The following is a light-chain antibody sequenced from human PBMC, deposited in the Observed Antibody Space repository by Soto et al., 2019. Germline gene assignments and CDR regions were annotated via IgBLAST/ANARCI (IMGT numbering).Light chain of an antibody. Sequence: QSALTQPPSVSGAPGQGVTISCAGTSSNIGAGYDVHWYQQVPGTAPKLQIYTNSNRPSGVPDRFSGSKSGTSASLAITGLQAADEADYYCQSYDSSLSALVFGGGTKLTVL. CDR2: TNS. CDR1: SSNIGAGYD. CDR3: QSYDSSLSALV. J-gene: IGLJ3*02. V-gene: IGLV1-40*01.